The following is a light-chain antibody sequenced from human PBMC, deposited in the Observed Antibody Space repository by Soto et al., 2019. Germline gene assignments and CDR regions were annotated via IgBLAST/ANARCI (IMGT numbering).Light chain of an antibody. CDR3: QQLRNWPQT. V-gene: IGKV3-11*01. Sequence: EIVLTQSPATLSLSPGERATLSCRASQSVSSYLAWYQQKPGQAPRLLIYDASNRATGIPARFSGNGSGTDFTLPISTLEPEDFAVYYCQQLRNWPQTFGNGTKVDIK. CDR1: QSVSSY. CDR2: DAS. J-gene: IGKJ1*01.